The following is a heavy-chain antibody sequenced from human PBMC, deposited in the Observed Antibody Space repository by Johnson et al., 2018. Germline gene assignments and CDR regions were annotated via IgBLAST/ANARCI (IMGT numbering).Heavy chain of an antibody. CDR3: ARGWSSGWGGRYYYMDV. CDR1: GGSFSGYY. D-gene: IGHD6-19*01. V-gene: IGHV4-34*01. Sequence: QVQLQQWGAGLLKPSETLSPTCAVYGGSFSGYYCSWIRQPPGKGLEWIGEINHSGSTNYNPSLKSPVTSSVDTSKNQFSLKLSSVPAADTAVYYRARGWSSGWGGRYYYMDVWGKGTTVTVSS. J-gene: IGHJ6*03. CDR2: INHSGST.